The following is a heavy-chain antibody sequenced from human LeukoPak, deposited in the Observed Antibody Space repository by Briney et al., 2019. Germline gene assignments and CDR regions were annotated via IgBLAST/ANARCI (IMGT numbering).Heavy chain of an antibody. CDR1: GFTSSSYE. CDR2: ISSSGSTI. CDR3: AREEGVGEPMDV. Sequence: GGSLRLSCAASGFTSSSYEMNWVRQAPGKGLEWVSYISSSGSTIYYADSVKGRFTISRDNAKNSLYLQMNSLRAEDTAVYYCAREEGVGEPMDVWGKGTTVTISS. V-gene: IGHV3-48*03. D-gene: IGHD3-10*01. J-gene: IGHJ6*03.